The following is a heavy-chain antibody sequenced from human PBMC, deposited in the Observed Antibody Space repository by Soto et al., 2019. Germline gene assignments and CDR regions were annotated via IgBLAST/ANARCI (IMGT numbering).Heavy chain of an antibody. CDR3: STRAPEGFDP. CDR2: INRSGNT. CDR1: GGSIGTNAYY. V-gene: IGHV4-39*01. J-gene: IGHJ5*02. Sequence: SETLSLTCAVSGGSIGTNAYYWVWIRQAPGKGREWIGSINRSGNTYLSPSLKDRITMSVDKYKNSFSLKLRTATAAAAGLCYCSTRAPEGFDPWGQGTLVTVSS.